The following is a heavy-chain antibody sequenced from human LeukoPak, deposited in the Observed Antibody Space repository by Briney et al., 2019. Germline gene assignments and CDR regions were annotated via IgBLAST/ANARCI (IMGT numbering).Heavy chain of an antibody. CDR1: GGTFSGYA. CDR2: IIPIFGTA. D-gene: IGHD2-2*01. CDR3: ARDLGYCSSTSCYNWFDP. J-gene: IGHJ5*02. V-gene: IGHV1-69*05. Sequence: SVKVSCRASGGTFSGYAISWVRQAPGQGLEWMGGIIPIFGTANYAQKFQGRVTITTDESTSTAYMELSSLRSEDTAVYYCARDLGYCSSTSCYNWFDPWGQGTLVTVSS.